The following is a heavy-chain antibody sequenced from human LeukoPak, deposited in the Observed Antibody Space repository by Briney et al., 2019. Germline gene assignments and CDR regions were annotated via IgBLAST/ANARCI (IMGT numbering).Heavy chain of an antibody. J-gene: IGHJ4*02. V-gene: IGHV3-53*01. D-gene: IGHD3-10*01. CDR1: GFTVSSNY. Sequence: GGSLRLSCAASGFTVSSNYMSWVRQAPGKGLEWVSVIYSDGSTYHADSVKGRFTISRDNSKNTLYLQMNNLRAEDTAVYYCARDAVLGSGSDNWGQGTLVTVSS. CDR2: IYSDGST. CDR3: ARDAVLGSGSDN.